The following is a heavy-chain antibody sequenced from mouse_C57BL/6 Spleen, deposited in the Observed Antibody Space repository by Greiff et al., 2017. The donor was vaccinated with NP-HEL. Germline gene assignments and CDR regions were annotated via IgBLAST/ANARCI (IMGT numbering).Heavy chain of an antibody. CDR1: GYTFTSYW. D-gene: IGHD2-4*01. CDR3: ARDDYAFYYAMDY. CDR2: INPSSGYT. V-gene: IGHV1-7*01. Sequence: QVQLQQSGAELAKPGASVKLSCKASGYTFTSYWMHWVKQRTGQGLEWIGYINPSSGYTKYNQKFKDKATLTADKSSSTAYMQLSSLTYEDSAVYYCARDDYAFYYAMDYWGQGTSVTVSS. J-gene: IGHJ4*01.